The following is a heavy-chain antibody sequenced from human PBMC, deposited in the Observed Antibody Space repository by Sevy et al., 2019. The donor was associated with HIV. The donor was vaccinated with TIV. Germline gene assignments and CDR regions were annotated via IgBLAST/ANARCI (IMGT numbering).Heavy chain of an antibody. Sequence: GGSLRLSCAASGFTFSGYWMTWVRQAPGKGLEWVANIKEDGSAEYYVDSVKGRFTISRDNAKNSLFLQLNSLRVEDTAMYYCARDSPGYGAYDYLGQGTPVTVSS. D-gene: IGHD5-18*01. J-gene: IGHJ4*02. CDR3: ARDSPGYGAYDY. V-gene: IGHV3-7*01. CDR1: GFTFSGYW. CDR2: IKEDGSAE.